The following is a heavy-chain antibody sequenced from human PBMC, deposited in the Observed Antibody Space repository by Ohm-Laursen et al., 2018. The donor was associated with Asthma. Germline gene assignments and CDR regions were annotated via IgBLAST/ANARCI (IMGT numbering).Heavy chain of an antibody. J-gene: IGHJ4*02. Sequence: SLRLSCAASGFIFSNYGMHWVRQAPGKGLEWVAVGGSYYDGGLKYYADSVNGRFTVSRDDSKNTLYLQMNSLRPDDTAVYYCAKDSYSSGCFDYWGQGTLVTVSS. D-gene: IGHD6-19*01. V-gene: IGHV3-30-3*02. CDR1: GFIFSNYG. CDR3: AKDSYSSGCFDY. CDR2: GGSYYDGGLK.